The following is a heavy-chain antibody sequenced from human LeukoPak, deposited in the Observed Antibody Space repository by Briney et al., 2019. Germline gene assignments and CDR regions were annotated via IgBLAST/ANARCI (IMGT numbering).Heavy chain of an antibody. J-gene: IGHJ4*02. CDR1: GYTFTGDY. D-gene: IGHD6-13*01. V-gene: IGHV1-2*02. Sequence: ASVKVSCKASGYTFTGDYMHWVRQAPGQGLEWMGWINPNSGGTNYAQKFQSRVTMTRDTSISTAYMELSRLRSDDTAVYYCARPVSGDGTAAAQFDYWGQGTLVTVSS. CDR3: ARPVSGDGTAAAQFDY. CDR2: INPNSGGT.